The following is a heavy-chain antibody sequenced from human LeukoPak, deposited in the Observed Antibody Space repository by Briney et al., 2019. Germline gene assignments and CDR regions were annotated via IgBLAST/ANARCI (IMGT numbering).Heavy chain of an antibody. J-gene: IGHJ4*02. Sequence: PGRSLRLSCAASGLTFSSYAMHWVRQAPGKGLEWVAVISYDGSNKYYADSVKGRFTISRDNSKNTLYLQMNSLRAEDTAVYYCARALVVVAATPDYWGQGTLVTVSS. CDR2: ISYDGSNK. V-gene: IGHV3-30-3*01. D-gene: IGHD2-15*01. CDR3: ARALVVVAATPDY. CDR1: GLTFSSYA.